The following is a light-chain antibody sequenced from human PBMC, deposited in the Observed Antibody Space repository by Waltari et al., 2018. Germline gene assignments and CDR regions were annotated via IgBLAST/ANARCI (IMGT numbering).Light chain of an antibody. CDR1: SGHTNNA. CDR2: VNSDGSH. J-gene: IGLJ3*02. V-gene: IGLV4-69*01. Sequence: QVALIQSPSAAASLGAWVTLTCTLDSGHTNNAIAWHQQLSERAPRFLMKVNSDGSHTKGDGIPGRFSGSSSGAERYLTISGLQSEEEGDYYCQAWATGLWVFGGGTKLTVL. CDR3: QAWATGLWV.